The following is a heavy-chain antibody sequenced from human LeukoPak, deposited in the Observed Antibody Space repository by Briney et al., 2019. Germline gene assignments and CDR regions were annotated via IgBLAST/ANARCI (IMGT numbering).Heavy chain of an antibody. Sequence: SQTLSLTCAISGDSVSSNSGAWNWIRQSPSRGLEWLGRTYYRSKWYNDYAVSVKSRITINPDTSKNQFSLQLDSVTPEDTAVYYCARGYCDGDCRTFDYWGQGTLVTVSS. CDR2: TYYRSKWYN. CDR1: GDSVSSNSGA. V-gene: IGHV6-1*01. CDR3: ARGYCDGDCRTFDY. J-gene: IGHJ4*02. D-gene: IGHD2-21*02.